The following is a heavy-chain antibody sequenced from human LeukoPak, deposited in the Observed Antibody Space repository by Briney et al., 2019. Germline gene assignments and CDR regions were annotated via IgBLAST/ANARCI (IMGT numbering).Heavy chain of an antibody. Sequence: GGSLRLSCAAPGFTVTINYLTSVRQAPGKGLEWVSVIYSGGSTYYADSVMGRFTISRDNSKNTLYLQMNSLGPEDTAVYYCARDTASGRYYYYYMDVWGKGTTVTVSS. J-gene: IGHJ6*03. CDR1: GFTVTINY. CDR3: ARDTASGRYYYYYMDV. D-gene: IGHD3-3*01. V-gene: IGHV3-53*01. CDR2: IYSGGST.